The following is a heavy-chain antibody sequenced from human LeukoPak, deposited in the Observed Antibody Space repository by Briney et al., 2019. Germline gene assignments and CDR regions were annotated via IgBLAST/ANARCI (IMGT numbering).Heavy chain of an antibody. J-gene: IGHJ4*02. CDR1: GFTFSSYV. D-gene: IGHD2-2*01. CDR2: ISGSGGST. Sequence: PGGSLRLSCAASGFTFSSYVMNWVRQAPGKGLEWVSAISGSGGSTYYADSVKGRFTISRDNSKNTLYLQMNSLRAEDTAVYYCAKGTYLGEYCSSTSCPLDYWGQGTLVTVSS. V-gene: IGHV3-23*01. CDR3: AKGTYLGEYCSSTSCPLDY.